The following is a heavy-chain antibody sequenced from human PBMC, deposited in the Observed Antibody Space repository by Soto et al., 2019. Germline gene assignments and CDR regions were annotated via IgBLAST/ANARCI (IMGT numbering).Heavy chain of an antibody. V-gene: IGHV3-30-3*01. J-gene: IGHJ3*02. CDR3: ARTPGRGSGRAFDI. Sequence: PGGSLRLSCAASGFTFSSYAMHWVRQAPGKGLEWVALISYDGSDKDYADSVKGRFTISRDNSRNMLFLQMNSLRAEDTAVYYCARTPGRGSGRAFDIWGQGTMVTVSS. CDR2: ISYDGSDK. CDR1: GFTFSSYA. D-gene: IGHD3-10*01.